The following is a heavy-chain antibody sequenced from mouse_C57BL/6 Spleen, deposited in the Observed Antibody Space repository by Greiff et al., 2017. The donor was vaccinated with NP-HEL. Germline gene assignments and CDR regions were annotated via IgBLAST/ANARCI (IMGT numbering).Heavy chain of an antibody. Sequence: EVQRVESGEGLVKPGGSLKLSCAASGFTFSSYAMSWVRQTPEKRLEWVAYISSGGDYIYYADTVKGRFTISRDNARNTLYLQMSSLKSEDTAMYYCTRDQGGNHYYYAMDYWGQGTSVTVSS. CDR1: GFTFSSYA. CDR3: TRDQGGNHYYYAMDY. CDR2: ISSGGDYI. D-gene: IGHD1-1*02. J-gene: IGHJ4*01. V-gene: IGHV5-9-1*02.